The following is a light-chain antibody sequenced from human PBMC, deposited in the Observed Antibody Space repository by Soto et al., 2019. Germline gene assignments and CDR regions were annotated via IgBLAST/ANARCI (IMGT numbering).Light chain of an antibody. Sequence: DIHMTQSPSTLSASVGDRVTITCRARQSIRWLPWYQQKPGKAPKLLIYEASRLESGVPSRFRGSASGTEFTLIITILQNDDCATYYCQQDNSYEYTFGQGTKLEIK. CDR1: QSIRW. CDR3: QQDNSYEYT. CDR2: EAS. V-gene: IGKV1-5*03. J-gene: IGKJ2*01.